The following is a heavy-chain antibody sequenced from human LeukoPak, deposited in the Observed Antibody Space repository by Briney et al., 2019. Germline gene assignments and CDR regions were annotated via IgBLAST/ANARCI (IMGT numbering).Heavy chain of an antibody. CDR1: GYSFTSYW. CDR2: IYPGDSDT. CDR3: ARRPYSGSYYGHFDY. D-gene: IGHD1-26*01. Sequence: PGESLKISCKGSGYSFTSYWIGWVRQMPGKGLEWMGIIYPGDSDTRYSPSFQGQVTISAGKSISTAYLQWSSLKASDTATYYCARRPYSGSYYGHFDYWGQGTLVTVSS. V-gene: IGHV5-51*01. J-gene: IGHJ4*02.